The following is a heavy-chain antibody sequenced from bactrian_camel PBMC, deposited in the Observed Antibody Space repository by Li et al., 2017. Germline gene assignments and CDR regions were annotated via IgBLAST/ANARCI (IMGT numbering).Heavy chain of an antibody. Sequence: VQLVESGGGLVQPGGSLRLSCAVSGFTFSNHPNVAVSWVRQAPGKGLEWVSTVNSAGVTFYADSVKGRFTIDADNAKNTLYLQLNSLTTEDTAMYYCAKENLGGDWFGQGTQVTVS. CDR2: VNSAGVT. D-gene: IGHD3*01. CDR1: GFTFSNHPNVA. J-gene: IGHJ4*01. V-gene: IGHV3S31*01.